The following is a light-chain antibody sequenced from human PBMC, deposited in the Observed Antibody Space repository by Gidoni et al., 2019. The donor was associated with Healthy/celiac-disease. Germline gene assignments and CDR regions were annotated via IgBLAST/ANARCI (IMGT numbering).Light chain of an antibody. V-gene: IGKV1-33*01. Sequence: TVSPCSAAADVRARVTITGQASQDISNYLNWYQQKPGKAPKLLIYDASNLETGVPSRFSGSGSGTDFTFTISSLQPEDIATYYCQQYDNLPFTFGPXTKVDIK. J-gene: IGKJ3*01. CDR2: DAS. CDR3: QQYDNLPFT. CDR1: QDISNY.